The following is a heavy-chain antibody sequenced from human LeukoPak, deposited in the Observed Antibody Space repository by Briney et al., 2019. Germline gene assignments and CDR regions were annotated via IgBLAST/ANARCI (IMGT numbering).Heavy chain of an antibody. CDR3: AKAYSGSSTGNYYYYMDV. V-gene: IGHV3-23*01. CDR2: ISGSGGST. Sequence: GGSLRLSCAASGFTFSSYAMSWVRQAPGKGLEWVSAISGSGGSTYYADSVKSRFTISRDNSKNTLYLQMNSLRAEDTAVYYCAKAYSGSSTGNYYYYMDVWGKGTTVTVSS. D-gene: IGHD1-26*01. CDR1: GFTFSSYA. J-gene: IGHJ6*03.